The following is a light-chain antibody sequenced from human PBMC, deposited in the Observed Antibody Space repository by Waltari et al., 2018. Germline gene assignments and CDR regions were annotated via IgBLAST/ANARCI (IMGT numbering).Light chain of an antibody. V-gene: IGKV1-39*01. J-gene: IGKJ2*01. Sequence: DIQMTQSPSSLSGSAGDRVTITCRASQPISYSLNWFLQIPGRAPKPLIHVASSLQTGVPSRFSGSGSGTNFTLTISSLQPEDVATYHCQQSYSLPYTFGQGT. CDR2: VAS. CDR1: QPISYS. CDR3: QQSYSLPYT.